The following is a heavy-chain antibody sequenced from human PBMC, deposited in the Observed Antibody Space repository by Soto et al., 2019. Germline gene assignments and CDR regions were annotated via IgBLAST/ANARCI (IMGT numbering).Heavy chain of an antibody. J-gene: IGHJ4*02. D-gene: IGHD1-26*01. Sequence: QVQLQQWGAGLLKPSETLSLTCAVYGGSFSGYYWSWIRQPPGKGLEWIGEINHIGSTNYNPSLKSGVAISVDTSKHQFSLKLSSVTVADTAVYYCALKRVSYYGLDYWGQGTLVTVSS. CDR2: INHIGST. CDR1: GGSFSGYY. CDR3: ALKRVSYYGLDY. V-gene: IGHV4-34*01.